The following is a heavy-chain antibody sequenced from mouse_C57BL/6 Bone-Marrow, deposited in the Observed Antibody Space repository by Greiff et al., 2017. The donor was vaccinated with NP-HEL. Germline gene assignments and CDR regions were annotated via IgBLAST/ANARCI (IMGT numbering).Heavy chain of an antibody. V-gene: IGHV1-81*01. J-gene: IGHJ4*01. Sequence: QVQLQQSGAELARPGASVKLSCKASGYTFTSYGISWVKQRTGQGLEWIGEIYPRSGNTYYNEKFKGKATLTADKSSSTAYMELRSLTSEDSAVYFCARQLRLRGYYYAMDYWGQGTSVTVSS. D-gene: IGHD3-2*02. CDR2: IYPRSGNT. CDR3: ARQLRLRGYYYAMDY. CDR1: GYTFTSYG.